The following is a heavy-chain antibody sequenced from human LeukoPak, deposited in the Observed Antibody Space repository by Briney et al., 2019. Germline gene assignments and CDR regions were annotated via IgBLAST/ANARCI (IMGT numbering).Heavy chain of an antibody. Sequence: ASVKVSCKASGYTFTSYGISWVRQAPGQGLEWMEWMSAYNGNTNYAQKLQGRVTMTTDTSTSTAYMELRSLRSDDTAVYYCARHPKLNYYDSSGPVDYWGQGTLVTVSS. CDR3: ARHPKLNYYDSSGPVDY. CDR1: GYTFTSYG. J-gene: IGHJ4*02. D-gene: IGHD3-22*01. V-gene: IGHV1-18*01. CDR2: MSAYNGNT.